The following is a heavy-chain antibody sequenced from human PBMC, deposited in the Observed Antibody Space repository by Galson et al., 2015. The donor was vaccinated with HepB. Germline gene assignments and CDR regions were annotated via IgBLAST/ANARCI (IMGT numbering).Heavy chain of an antibody. CDR3: ARGPQVLLWFGELELDY. CDR1: GFSFSSYA. D-gene: IGHD3-10*01. J-gene: IGHJ4*02. CDR2: ISYVGSYK. V-gene: IGHV3-30*04. Sequence: SLRLSCAASGFSFSSYAMHWVRQAPGKGLEWVAIISYVGSYKYFADSVKGRFTISRDNSMNTLYLQMNSLRAEDTAVYYCARGPQVLLWFGELELDYWGQGTLVAVSS.